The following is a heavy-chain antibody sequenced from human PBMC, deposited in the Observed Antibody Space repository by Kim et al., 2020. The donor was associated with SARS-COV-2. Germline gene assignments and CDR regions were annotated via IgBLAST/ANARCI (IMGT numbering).Heavy chain of an antibody. D-gene: IGHD3-10*01. CDR2: INHSGST. Sequence: SETLSLTCAVYGVSFSGYYWSWIRQPPGKGLEWIGEINHSGSTNYNPSLKSRVTISVDTSKNQFSLKLSSVTAADTAVYYCARGLDVLLWFGELLPNRPFDYWGQGTLVTVSA. J-gene: IGHJ4*02. V-gene: IGHV4-34*01. CDR3: ARGLDVLLWFGELLPNRPFDY. CDR1: GVSFSGYY.